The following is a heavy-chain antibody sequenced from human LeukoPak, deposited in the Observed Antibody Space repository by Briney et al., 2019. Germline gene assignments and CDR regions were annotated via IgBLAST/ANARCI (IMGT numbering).Heavy chain of an antibody. V-gene: IGHV1-2*06. Sequence: GASVKVSCKASGYTFTGYYMHWVRQAPGRGLEWMGRINPNSGGTNYAQKFQGRVTMTRDTSISTAYMELSRLRSDDTAVYYCAREFPVLGYYGSGSYIGYWGQGTLVTVSS. J-gene: IGHJ4*02. CDR1: GYTFTGYY. CDR2: INPNSGGT. D-gene: IGHD3-10*01. CDR3: AREFPVLGYYGSGSYIGY.